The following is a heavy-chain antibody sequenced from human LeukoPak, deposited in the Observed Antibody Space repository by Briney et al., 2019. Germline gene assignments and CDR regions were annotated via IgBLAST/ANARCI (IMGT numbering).Heavy chain of an antibody. CDR1: GFXFSSYA. CDR2: ISGSGGST. V-gene: IGHV3-23*01. Sequence: GGSLRLSCGASGFXFSSYAISWVRQAPGKGLEWVSAISGSGGSTYYADSVKGRFTISRDNSKNTLYLQMNSLGAEDTAVYYCAKGHRYCTSGNCNSAVDYWGQGTLVTVSS. J-gene: IGHJ4*02. D-gene: IGHD2-15*01. CDR3: AKGHRYCTSGNCNSAVDY.